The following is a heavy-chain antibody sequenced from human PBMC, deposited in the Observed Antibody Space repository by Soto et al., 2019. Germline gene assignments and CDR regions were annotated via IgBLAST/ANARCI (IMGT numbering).Heavy chain of an antibody. D-gene: IGHD3-3*01. CDR3: ARCQGYDFWSGYYFHRFDP. V-gene: IGHV4-30-4*01. J-gene: IGHJ5*02. CDR1: GGSISSGDYY. CDR2: IYYSGST. Sequence: SETLSLTCTVSGGSISSGDYYWSWIRQPPGKGLEWIGYIYYSGSTYYNPSLKSRVTISVDTSKNQFSLKLSSVTAADTAVYYCARCQGYDFWSGYYFHRFDPWAQGTLVTVSS.